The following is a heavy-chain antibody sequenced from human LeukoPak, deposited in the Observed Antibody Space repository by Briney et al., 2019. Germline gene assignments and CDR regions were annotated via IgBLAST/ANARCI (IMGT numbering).Heavy chain of an antibody. J-gene: IGHJ3*02. D-gene: IGHD6-6*01. Sequence: GGSLRLSCAASGFTFSSYEMNWVRQAPGKGLEWVSYISSSGSTIYYADSVKGRFTITRDNAKNSLYLQMNSLRAEDTAVYYCARDLSIAARGGIWGQGTMVTVSS. V-gene: IGHV3-48*03. CDR2: ISSSGSTI. CDR3: ARDLSIAARGGI. CDR1: GFTFSSYE.